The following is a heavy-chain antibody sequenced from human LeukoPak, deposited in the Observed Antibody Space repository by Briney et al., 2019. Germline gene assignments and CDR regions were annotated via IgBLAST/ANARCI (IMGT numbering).Heavy chain of an antibody. J-gene: IGHJ4*02. CDR1: GYTFTGYY. Sequence: ASVKVSCKASGYTFTGYYMHWVRQAPGQGLEWMGWINPNSGDTNYAQKFQGRVTMTRDTSISTAYMELSRLRSDDTAVYYCARDTRTPKRGNVDIVATTPGIDYWGQGTLVTVSS. CDR3: ARDTRTPKRGNVDIVATTPGIDY. V-gene: IGHV1-2*02. D-gene: IGHD5-12*01. CDR2: INPNSGDT.